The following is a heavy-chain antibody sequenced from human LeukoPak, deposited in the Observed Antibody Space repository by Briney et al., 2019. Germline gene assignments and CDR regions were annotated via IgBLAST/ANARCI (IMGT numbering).Heavy chain of an antibody. CDR1: GGSISNNNYY. V-gene: IGHV4-39*01. CDR3: ATWRTAKTGFDY. D-gene: IGHD1-1*01. CDR2: IYYSGSP. J-gene: IGHJ4*02. Sequence: SETLSLTCTVSGGSISNNNYYWAWIRQPPGKGLECIGSIYYSGSPSYSPSLKSRVTISVDTSKNQFSLRLSSVTAADTAVYYCATWRTAKTGFDYWGQGTLVTVSS.